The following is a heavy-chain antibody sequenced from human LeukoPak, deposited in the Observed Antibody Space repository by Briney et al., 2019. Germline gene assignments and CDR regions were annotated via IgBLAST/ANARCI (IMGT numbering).Heavy chain of an antibody. Sequence: GPSVKVSCKASGYTFTSYAMHWVRQAPGQRLEWMGWINAGNGNTKYSQKFQGRVTITRDTSASTAYMALSSLRSEDTAVYYCARDRARGYSYGYWFDPWGQGTLVTVSS. CDR2: INAGNGNT. J-gene: IGHJ5*02. D-gene: IGHD5-18*01. V-gene: IGHV1-3*01. CDR1: GYTFTSYA. CDR3: ARDRARGYSYGYWFDP.